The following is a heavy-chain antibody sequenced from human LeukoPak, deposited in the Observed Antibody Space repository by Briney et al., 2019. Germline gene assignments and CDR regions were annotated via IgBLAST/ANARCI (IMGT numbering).Heavy chain of an antibody. CDR2: ISAYNGNT. D-gene: IGHD3-3*01. V-gene: IGHV1-18*01. Sequence: ASVKVSCKASGYTFTSYGISWVRQAPGQGLEWMGWISAYNGNTNYAQKLQGRVTMTTDTSTSTASMELRRLRSDETAVYYCARLVAYYDFWSGYPPGYFDYWGQGTLVTVSS. CDR1: GYTFTSYG. CDR3: ARLVAYYDFWSGYPPGYFDY. J-gene: IGHJ4*02.